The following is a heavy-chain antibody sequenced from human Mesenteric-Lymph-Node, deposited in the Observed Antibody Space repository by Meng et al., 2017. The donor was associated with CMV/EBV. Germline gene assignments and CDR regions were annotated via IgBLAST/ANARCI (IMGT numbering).Heavy chain of an antibody. Sequence: QLHDAGPGLVKPSGPMSLSCIVSGDSISNSTYYWTWIRQPPGKGLEWIGSVHHSGTTYYNPSLKGRLTISVDTSANLFSLRLTTVTAADTATYYCARRGNYDSDYSEYWGQGTLVTVSS. V-gene: IGHV4-39*01. CDR2: VHHSGTT. CDR3: ARRGNYDSDYSEY. D-gene: IGHD3-22*01. J-gene: IGHJ4*02. CDR1: GDSISNSTYY.